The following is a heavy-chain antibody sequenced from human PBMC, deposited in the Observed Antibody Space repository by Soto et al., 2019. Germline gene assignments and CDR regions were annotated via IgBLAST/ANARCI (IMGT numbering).Heavy chain of an antibody. CDR2: ISAYNGNT. V-gene: IGHV1-18*01. J-gene: IGHJ2*01. CDR1: GYTFTSYG. Sequence: GASVKVSCKASGYTFTSYGISWVRQAPGQGLEWMGWISAYNGNTNYAQKLQGRVTMTTDTSTSTAYMELRSLRSDDTAVYYCARGSLCSGGSCYFRDWYFDLWGRGTLVTV. CDR3: ARGSLCSGGSCYFRDWYFDL. D-gene: IGHD2-15*01.